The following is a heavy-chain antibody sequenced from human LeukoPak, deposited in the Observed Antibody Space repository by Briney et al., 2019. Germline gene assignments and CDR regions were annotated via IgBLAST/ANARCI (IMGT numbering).Heavy chain of an antibody. Sequence: SETLSLTCTVSGGSISSYYWSWIRQPAGKGLEWIGRIYTSGSTYYNPSLKSRVTISVDTSKNQFSLKLSSVTAADTAVYYCARDYYYDSSGNGAFDIWGQGTMVTVSS. D-gene: IGHD3-22*01. CDR3: ARDYYYDSSGNGAFDI. CDR2: IYTSGST. V-gene: IGHV4-4*07. CDR1: GGSISSYY. J-gene: IGHJ3*02.